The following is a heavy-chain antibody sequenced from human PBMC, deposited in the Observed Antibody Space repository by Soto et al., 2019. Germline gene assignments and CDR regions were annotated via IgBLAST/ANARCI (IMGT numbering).Heavy chain of an antibody. Sequence: QVQLVESGGGLVEPGGSLRLSCAASGFTFSDHYMTCIRQAPGKGLEWVSKISSGGTTTYYADSVKGRFTVSRDNAKNSLYLHMNSLRTEDTAVYYCAGDPFYYGSAFWGQGTLVTVSS. D-gene: IGHD3-10*01. CDR1: GFTFSDHY. CDR3: AGDPFYYGSAF. J-gene: IGHJ4*02. CDR2: ISSGGTTT. V-gene: IGHV3-11*01.